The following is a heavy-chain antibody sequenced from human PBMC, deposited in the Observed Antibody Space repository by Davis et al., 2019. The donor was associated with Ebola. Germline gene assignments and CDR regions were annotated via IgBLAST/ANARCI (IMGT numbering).Heavy chain of an antibody. CDR3: ARGDGYNFWDY. V-gene: IGHV3-53*01. D-gene: IGHD5-24*01. Sequence: GGSLRLSCAASGFTVSSNYMSWVRQAPGKGLEWVSFIYAGGSTYYADSVKGRFTISRDNSKNTLYLQMNSLRAEDTALYYCARGDGYNFWDYWGQGTLVTVSS. J-gene: IGHJ4*02. CDR1: GFTVSSNY. CDR2: IYAGGST.